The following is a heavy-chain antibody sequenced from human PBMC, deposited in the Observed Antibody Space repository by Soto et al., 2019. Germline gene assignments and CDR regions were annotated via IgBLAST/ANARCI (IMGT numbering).Heavy chain of an antibody. D-gene: IGHD5-12*01. J-gene: IGHJ4*02. CDR1: GFTFSSYG. Sequence: VGSLRLSCAASGFTFSSYGMHWVRQAPGKGLEWVAVISYDGSNKYYADSVKGRFTISRDNSKNTLYLQMSSLRAEDTAAYYCAKTAGGSVYGQSDYWGQGTLVTVSS. V-gene: IGHV3-30*18. CDR3: AKTAGGSVYGQSDY. CDR2: ISYDGSNK.